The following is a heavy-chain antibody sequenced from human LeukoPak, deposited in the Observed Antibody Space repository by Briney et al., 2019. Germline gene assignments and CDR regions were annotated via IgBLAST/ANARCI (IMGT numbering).Heavy chain of an antibody. CDR2: INHSGST. CDR3: GRGPPAGARPKHYYYYGMDV. J-gene: IGHJ6*02. V-gene: IGHV4-34*01. D-gene: IGHD1-1*01. Sequence: SETLSLTCAVYGGSFSGYYWSWIRQPPGKGLEWIGEINHSGSTNYNPSLKSRVTISVDTSKNQFSLKLSSVTAADTAVYYCGRGPPAGARPKHYYYYGMDVWGQGTTVTVSS. CDR1: GGSFSGYY.